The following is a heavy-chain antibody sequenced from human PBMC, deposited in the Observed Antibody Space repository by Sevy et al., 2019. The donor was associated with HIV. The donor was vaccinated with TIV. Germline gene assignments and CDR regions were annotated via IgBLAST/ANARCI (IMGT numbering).Heavy chain of an antibody. D-gene: IGHD5-12*01. CDR1: GFTFSSYT. Sequence: GSLRLSCAASGFTFSSYTLNWVRQAPGKGLEWVSSISYSSEYIYYADSVKGRFTISRDNAKNSLYLQMSSLRAEGTAVYYCATDKGGYDPFDYWGQGTLVTVSS. CDR2: ISYSSEYI. CDR3: ATDKGGYDPFDY. J-gene: IGHJ4*02. V-gene: IGHV3-21*01.